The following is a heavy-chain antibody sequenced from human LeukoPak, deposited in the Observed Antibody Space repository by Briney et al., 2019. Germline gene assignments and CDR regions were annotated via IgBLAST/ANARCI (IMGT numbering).Heavy chain of an antibody. CDR1: GYTFTSYY. Sequence: ASVKVSCKASGYTFTSYYMHWVRQAPGQGLEWMGIINPSGGSTSYAQKFQGRVTMTRDMSTSTDYMELSSLRSEDTAVYYCARVWRRYCSGGSCYLSYWGQGTLVTVSS. J-gene: IGHJ4*02. CDR2: INPSGGST. D-gene: IGHD2-15*01. V-gene: IGHV1-46*01. CDR3: ARVWRRYCSGGSCYLSY.